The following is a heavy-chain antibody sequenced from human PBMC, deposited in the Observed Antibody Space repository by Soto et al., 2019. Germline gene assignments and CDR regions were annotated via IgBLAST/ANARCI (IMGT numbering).Heavy chain of an antibody. D-gene: IGHD1-26*01. CDR1: GFTFSSYD. J-gene: IGHJ3*02. CDR2: IGTAGDT. CDR3: ARGDWELRLFDI. V-gene: IGHV3-13*04. Sequence: GGSLRLSCAASGFTFSSYDMHWVRQATGKGLEWVSAIGTAGDTYYADSVKGRFTISRDNAKNSLYLQMNSLRAEDTAVYYCARGDWELRLFDIWGQGTMVTVSS.